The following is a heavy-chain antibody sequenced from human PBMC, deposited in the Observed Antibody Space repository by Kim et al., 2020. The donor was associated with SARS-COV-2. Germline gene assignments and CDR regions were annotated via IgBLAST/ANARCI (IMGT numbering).Heavy chain of an antibody. J-gene: IGHJ4*02. D-gene: IGHD3-3*01. V-gene: IGHV1-24*01. CDR3: ATVIRFLEWLLQFDY. CDR2: FDPEDGET. Sequence: ASVKVSCKVSGYTLTELSMHWVRQAPGKGLEWMGGFDPEDGETIYAQKFQGRVTMTEDTSTDTAYMELSSLRSEDTAVYYCATVIRFLEWLLQFDYWGQGTLVTVSS. CDR1: GYTLTELS.